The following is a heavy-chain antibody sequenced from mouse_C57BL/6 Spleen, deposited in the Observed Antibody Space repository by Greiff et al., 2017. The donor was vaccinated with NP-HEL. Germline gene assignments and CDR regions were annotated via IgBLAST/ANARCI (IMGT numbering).Heavy chain of an antibody. CDR3: ARRSSGYVNYFDY. CDR2: ISSGSSTI. J-gene: IGHJ2*01. Sequence: EVHLVESGGGLVKPGGSLKLSCAASGFTFSDYGMHWVRQAPEKGLEWVAYISSGSSTIYYADTVKGRFTISRDNAKNTLFLQMTSLRSEDTAMYYCARRSSGYVNYFDYWGQGTTLTVSS. CDR1: GFTFSDYG. V-gene: IGHV5-17*01. D-gene: IGHD3-2*02.